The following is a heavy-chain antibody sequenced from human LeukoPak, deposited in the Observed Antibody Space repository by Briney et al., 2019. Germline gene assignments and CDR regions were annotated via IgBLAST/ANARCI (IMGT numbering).Heavy chain of an antibody. J-gene: IGHJ4*01. D-gene: IGHD2-21*01. CDR2: LFSGGDT. CDR3: ARQGFDSGFDY. V-gene: IGHV3-66*04. Sequence: GGSLRLSCAASGFSFRRYYMSWFRQAPGKGLQWVSVLFSGGDTYYADSVKDRFSISRDSSREALFLQMNSLRADDTAVYYSARQGFDSGFDYWGHGTTVTVSS. CDR1: GFSFRRYY.